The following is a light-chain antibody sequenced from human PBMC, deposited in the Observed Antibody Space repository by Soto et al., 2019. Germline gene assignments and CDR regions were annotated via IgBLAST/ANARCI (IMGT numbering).Light chain of an antibody. CDR3: QQYGSTPLT. V-gene: IGKV3-20*01. Sequence: EIVLKQSPDTLSLSPGERATLSCRASQSVKNNYLAWYQQKHGQAPRFLIYDASSRATGIPDRFSGSGSGTDFTLTISRLEPEDFAVYYCQQYGSTPLTFGGGTKVDIK. CDR1: QSVKNNY. CDR2: DAS. J-gene: IGKJ4*01.